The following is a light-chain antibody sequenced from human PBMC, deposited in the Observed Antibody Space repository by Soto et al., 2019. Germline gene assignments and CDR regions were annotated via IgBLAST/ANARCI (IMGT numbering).Light chain of an antibody. CDR3: QQTSAFPRT. J-gene: IGKJ1*01. Sequence: IRMTQSPSSLSASVGDRVTITCRASQGIRNDLGWYQKKPGKAPKLLIFAASSLHRGVPSRFSGGGAGTEFTLTISSLQPEDFATYYCQQTSAFPRTFGQGTKVDIK. V-gene: IGKV1-17*01. CDR1: QGIRND. CDR2: AAS.